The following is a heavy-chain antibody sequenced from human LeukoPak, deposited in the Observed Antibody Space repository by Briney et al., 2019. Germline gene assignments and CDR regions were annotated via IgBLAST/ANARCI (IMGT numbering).Heavy chain of an antibody. D-gene: IGHD3-22*01. Sequence: PGGSLRLSCAASGFTFSSYAMHWVRQAPGKGLEWVAVISYDGSNKYYADSVKGRFTISRDNSKNTLYLQMNSLRAEDTAVYYCARDGGYYDQFDYWGQGTLVTVSS. V-gene: IGHV3-30*04. J-gene: IGHJ4*02. CDR1: GFTFSSYA. CDR2: ISYDGSNK. CDR3: ARDGGYYDQFDY.